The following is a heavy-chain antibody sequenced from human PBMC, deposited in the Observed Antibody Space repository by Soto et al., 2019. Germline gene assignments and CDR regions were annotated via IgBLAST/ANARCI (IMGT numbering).Heavy chain of an antibody. Sequence: QVQLRQSGPGLVKPSQTLSLTCAISGDSVSRNGVAWNWIRQSPSRGLEWLGRTYYRSKWSSDYAVSLKRRITINPDTSKSQVSLQLNSVTPEDTAVYYCVRGQHSAFAYWGQGTLVTVSS. V-gene: IGHV6-1*01. CDR1: GDSVSRNGVA. CDR2: TYYRSKWSS. CDR3: VRGQHSAFAY. D-gene: IGHD3-3*02. J-gene: IGHJ4*02.